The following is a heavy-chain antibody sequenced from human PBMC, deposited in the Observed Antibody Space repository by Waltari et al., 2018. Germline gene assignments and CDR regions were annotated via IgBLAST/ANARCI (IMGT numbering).Heavy chain of an antibody. J-gene: IGHJ5*02. V-gene: IGHV3-74*01. Sequence: MHGVRKAPGKGLVWGSHINSDGSGTSYADSVKARFTISRDNTKNTLYLQMNSLRAEDTAVYNCARSCVLRCHWFDLWGEGTLGTVTS. D-gene: IGHD2-8*01. CDR2: INSDGSGT. CDR3: ARSCVLRCHWFDL.